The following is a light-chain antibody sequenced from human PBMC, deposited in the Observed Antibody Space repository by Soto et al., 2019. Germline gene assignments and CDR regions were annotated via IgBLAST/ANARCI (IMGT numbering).Light chain of an antibody. CDR2: DAS. CDR3: QQYNTYWT. CDR1: QSISNW. J-gene: IGKJ1*01. Sequence: DIQMTQSPSSLSASVGDRVTITCRASQSISNWLAWYQQKPGKAPKLLIYDASTLESGVPSRFGGGGFGTEFTLTITGLQPDDFATYYCQQYNTYWTFGQGTKVDIK. V-gene: IGKV1-5*01.